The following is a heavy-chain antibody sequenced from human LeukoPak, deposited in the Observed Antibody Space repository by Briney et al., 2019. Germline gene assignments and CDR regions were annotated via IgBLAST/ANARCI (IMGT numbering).Heavy chain of an antibody. V-gene: IGHV4-59*12. D-gene: IGHD5-18*01. CDR1: GGSISSYY. CDR3: AREVGYSYGLAN. Sequence: KPSETLSLTCTVSGGSISSYYWSWIRQPPGKGLEWIGYIYYSGSTNYNPSLKSRVTISVDTSKNQFSLKLSSVTAADTAVYYCAREVGYSYGLANWGQGTLVTVSS. J-gene: IGHJ4*02. CDR2: IYYSGST.